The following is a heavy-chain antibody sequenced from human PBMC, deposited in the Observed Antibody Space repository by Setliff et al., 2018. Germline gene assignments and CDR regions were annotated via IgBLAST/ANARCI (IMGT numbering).Heavy chain of an antibody. Sequence: SETLSLTCTVSGGSISSYYWSWIRQPPGKGLEWIGYIYYGGSAYYNPSLKSRVTISVDTSKNQFSLKLSSVTAADTAVYYCARARYSNFLNWFDPWGQGTLVTVSS. CDR2: IYYGGSA. CDR3: ARARYSNFLNWFDP. V-gene: IGHV4-59*08. J-gene: IGHJ5*02. CDR1: GGSISSYY. D-gene: IGHD4-4*01.